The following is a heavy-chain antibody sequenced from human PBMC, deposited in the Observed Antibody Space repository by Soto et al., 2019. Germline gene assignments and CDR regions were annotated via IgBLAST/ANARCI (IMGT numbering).Heavy chain of an antibody. Sequence: PSETLSLTCTVSGGSVSSGSYYWSWIRQPPGKGLEWIGYIYYSGSTNYNPSLKSRVTISVDTSKNQFSLKLSSVTAADTSVYYCARVGGCSGGSRYLFDYWGQGTLVTVSS. J-gene: IGHJ4*02. CDR1: GGSVSSGSYY. CDR2: IYYSGST. D-gene: IGHD2-15*01. V-gene: IGHV4-61*01. CDR3: ARVGGCSGGSRYLFDY.